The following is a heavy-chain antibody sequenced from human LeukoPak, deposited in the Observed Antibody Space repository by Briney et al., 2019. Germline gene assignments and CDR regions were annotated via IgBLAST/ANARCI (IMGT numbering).Heavy chain of an antibody. D-gene: IGHD3-22*01. Sequence: GGSLRLSCAASGFTFSSYAMNWVRQAPGKGLEWVSAISGSGSKTYYSDSVKGRFTISRDNSKNTLYLQMNSLRAEGTAVYYCAKDSIGYYKPFDYWGQGSLVTVS. J-gene: IGHJ4*02. CDR2: ISGSGSKT. CDR3: AKDSIGYYKPFDY. V-gene: IGHV3-23*01. CDR1: GFTFSSYA.